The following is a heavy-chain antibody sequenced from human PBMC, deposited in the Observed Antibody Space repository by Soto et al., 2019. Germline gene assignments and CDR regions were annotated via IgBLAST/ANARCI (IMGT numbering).Heavy chain of an antibody. J-gene: IGHJ4*02. Sequence: PGGSLRLSCAASGFTFSSYGMHWVRQAPGKGLEWVAVIWYDGSNKYYADSVKGRFTISRDNSKNTLYLQMNSLRAEDTAVYYSARVVVRYSRSWYVGPGDCWSQGTLVTVSS. CDR1: GFTFSSYG. CDR2: IWYDGSNK. CDR3: ARVVVRYSRSWYVGPGDC. V-gene: IGHV3-33*01. D-gene: IGHD6-13*01.